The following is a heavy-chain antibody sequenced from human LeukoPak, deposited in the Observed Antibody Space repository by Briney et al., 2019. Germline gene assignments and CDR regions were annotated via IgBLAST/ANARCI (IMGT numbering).Heavy chain of an antibody. J-gene: IGHJ4*02. V-gene: IGHV3-33*08. CDR3: ARDRGTRWFGPIDF. CDR2: IWNDGNND. Sequence: PGGSLRLSCAASGFTFSSYEMNWVRQAPGKGLEWVAVIWNDGNNDYHADSVKGRFTISRDNSKNTLLLQMNSLRAEDTAVYYCARDRGTRWFGPIDFWGLGTLVTVFS. CDR1: GFTFSSYE. D-gene: IGHD3-10*01.